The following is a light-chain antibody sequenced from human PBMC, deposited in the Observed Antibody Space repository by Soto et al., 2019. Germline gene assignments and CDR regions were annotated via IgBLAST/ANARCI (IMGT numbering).Light chain of an antibody. J-gene: IGKJ5*01. CDR1: QSVRSS. V-gene: IGKV3-11*01. Sequence: EIVLTQSPATLSLSPGERATLSCRATQSVRSSLAWYLQQPGQAPRLLIYDASKRATGIPARFSGSGSGTDFTLTISSLQPEDAATYYCQKYNTAPYTFGQGTRREIK. CDR2: DAS. CDR3: QKYNTAPYT.